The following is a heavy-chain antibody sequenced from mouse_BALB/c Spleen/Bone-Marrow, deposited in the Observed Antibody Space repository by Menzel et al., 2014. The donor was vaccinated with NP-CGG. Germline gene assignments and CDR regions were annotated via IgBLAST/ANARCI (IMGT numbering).Heavy chain of an antibody. Sequence: EVQLQQSGTVLARPGASVKMSCKASGYSFTRYWMHWVKQRPGQGLEWIGVICPGNSDTIYNQKFKGKAKLTAVTSASTAYMELSSLTNEDSAVYYCTRSYYDYGGFPYWGQGTLVTVSA. D-gene: IGHD2-4*01. V-gene: IGHV1-5*01. CDR3: TRSYYDYGGFPY. CDR2: ICPGNSDT. CDR1: GYSFTRYW. J-gene: IGHJ3*01.